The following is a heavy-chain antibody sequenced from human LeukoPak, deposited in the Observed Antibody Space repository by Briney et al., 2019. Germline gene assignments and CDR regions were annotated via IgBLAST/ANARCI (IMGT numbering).Heavy chain of an antibody. CDR2: INSDGSST. Sequence: PGGSLRLSCAASGFTFSSYWMHWVRQAPGQGLVWVSRINSDGSSTSYADSVKGRFTISRDNAKNTLYLQMNSLRAEDTAVYYCAIDDRYCSSTSCYDYWGQGTLVTVSS. J-gene: IGHJ4*02. CDR3: AIDDRYCSSTSCYDY. V-gene: IGHV3-74*01. CDR1: GFTFSSYW. D-gene: IGHD2-2*01.